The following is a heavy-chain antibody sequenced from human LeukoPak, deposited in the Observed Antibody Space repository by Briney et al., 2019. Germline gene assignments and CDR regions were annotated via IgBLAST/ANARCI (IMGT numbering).Heavy chain of an antibody. Sequence: PGRSLRLSCAASEFTFDDYAMHWVRQAPERGLEWVSGISSNSGNVGYADSVKGRFTISRDNAKISLYLQMNSLRTEDTALYYCARTRGGGSHYYFDYWGQGTLVTVSS. CDR2: ISSNSGNV. D-gene: IGHD1-26*01. CDR1: EFTFDDYA. CDR3: ARTRGGGSHYYFDY. J-gene: IGHJ4*02. V-gene: IGHV3-9*01.